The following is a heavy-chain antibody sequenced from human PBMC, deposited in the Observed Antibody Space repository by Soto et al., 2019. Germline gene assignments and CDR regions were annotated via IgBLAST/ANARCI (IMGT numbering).Heavy chain of an antibody. D-gene: IGHD2-15*01. Sequence: QVQLQQWGAGLLKPSETLSLTCAVYGGSFSGYYWSWIRQPPGKGLEWIGEINHSGSTNYNPSLKRRVTISVDTSKNQFSLKLSSVTAADTAVYYCARVRGSVVVVAAGFDYWGQGTLVTVSS. V-gene: IGHV4-34*01. J-gene: IGHJ4*02. CDR3: ARVRGSVVVVAAGFDY. CDR1: GGSFSGYY. CDR2: INHSGST.